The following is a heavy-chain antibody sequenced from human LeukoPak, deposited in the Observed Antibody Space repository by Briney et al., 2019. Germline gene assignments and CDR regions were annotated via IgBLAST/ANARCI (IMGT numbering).Heavy chain of an antibody. J-gene: IGHJ4*02. D-gene: IGHD1-7*01. CDR1: GGSITIYF. CDR2: IYYSGST. CDR3: ARDGLGITGTGLDY. V-gene: IGHV4-59*01. Sequence: SETLSLTCTVPGGSITIYFSSWIRQPPGKGLEWIAYIYYSGSTTYNPSLKNRGTISVDTSKNHFSLRLSSATAADTAVYYCARDGLGITGTGLDYWGQGVLVTVSS.